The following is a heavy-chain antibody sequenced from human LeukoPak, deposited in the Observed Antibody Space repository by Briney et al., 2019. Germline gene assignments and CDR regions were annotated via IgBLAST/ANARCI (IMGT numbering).Heavy chain of an antibody. CDR3: ARGIRPYGDYVRDY. V-gene: IGHV1-8*01. CDR1: GYTFTSYD. Sequence: ASVRVSCKASGYTFTSYDINWVRQATGQGLEWMGWMNPNSGNTGYAQKFQGRVTMTRNTSISTAYMELSSLRSEDTAVYYCARGIRPYGDYVRDYWGQGTLVTVSS. D-gene: IGHD4-17*01. J-gene: IGHJ4*02. CDR2: MNPNSGNT.